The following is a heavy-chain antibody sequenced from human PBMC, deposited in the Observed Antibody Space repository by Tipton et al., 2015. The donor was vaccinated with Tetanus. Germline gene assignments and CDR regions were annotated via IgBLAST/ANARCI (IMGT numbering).Heavy chain of an antibody. V-gene: IGHV4-31*03. Sequence: LRLSCTVSGVSISGGRYYWSWIRQRPGKGLEWIGDIYSSGSTYTDPSLKGRVTISVDTSENLFSLRLNSVTAADTAVYYCAKDPARGARGWNYFDFWGLGTLVTVSS. CDR2: IYSSGST. CDR3: AKDPARGARGWNYFDF. CDR1: GVSISGGRYY. D-gene: IGHD1-26*01. J-gene: IGHJ4*02.